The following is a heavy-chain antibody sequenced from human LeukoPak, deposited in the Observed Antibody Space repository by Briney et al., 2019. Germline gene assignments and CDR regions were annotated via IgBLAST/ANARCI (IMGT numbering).Heavy chain of an antibody. CDR1: GFTFSNYA. CDR2: ISGSGGVT. D-gene: IGHD1-26*01. Sequence: PGGSLRLSCAASGFTFSNYAMNWVRQAPGKGLEWVPLISGSGGVTFYADSMRGRFTISRDNTKNTLYLQMNSLRAEDTAVYFCAVREGASYSGRFDYWGQGTLVTVSS. J-gene: IGHJ4*02. V-gene: IGHV3-23*01. CDR3: AVREGASYSGRFDY.